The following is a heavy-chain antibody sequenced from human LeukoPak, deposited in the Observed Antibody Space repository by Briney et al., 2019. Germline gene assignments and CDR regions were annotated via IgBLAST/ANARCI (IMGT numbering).Heavy chain of an antibody. V-gene: IGHV4-30-4*01. CDR1: GGSISSGDYY. CDR2: IYYSGST. D-gene: IGHD2-2*01. Sequence: SETLSLTCTVSGGSISSGDYYWSWIRQPPGKGLEWIGYIYYSGSTYYNPSLKSRVTISVDTSKNQFSLKLSSVTAADTAVYYCARESVPAASTYAFDIWGQGTKVIVSS. CDR3: ARESVPAASTYAFDI. J-gene: IGHJ3*02.